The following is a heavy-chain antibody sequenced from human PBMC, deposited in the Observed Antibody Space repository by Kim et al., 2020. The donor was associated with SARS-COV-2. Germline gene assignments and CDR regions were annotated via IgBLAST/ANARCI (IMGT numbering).Heavy chain of an antibody. CDR2: INHSGST. CDR3: ARGPLTTWIQLWSASGFDY. J-gene: IGHJ4*02. D-gene: IGHD5-18*01. V-gene: IGHV4-34*01. Sequence: SETLSLTCAVYGGSFSGYYWSWIRQPPGKGLEWIGEINHSGSTNYNPSLKSRVTISVDTSKNQFSLKLSSVTAADTAVYYCARGPLTTWIQLWSASGFDYWGQGTLVTVSS. CDR1: GGSFSGYY.